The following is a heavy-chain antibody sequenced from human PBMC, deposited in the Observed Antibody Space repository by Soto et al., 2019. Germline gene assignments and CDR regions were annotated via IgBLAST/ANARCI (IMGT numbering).Heavy chain of an antibody. V-gene: IGHV4-39*01. D-gene: IGHD6-13*01. CDR2: IYYTGST. Sequence: QLQLQESGPGLVKPSETLSLTCSVSGGSISSSRYYWGWVRQPPEKGLEWIGSIYYTGSTYYNPSLRSRVTIPVDTSKNQFSLRLSSVTAADTAVYYCVAGIAGDRQDHVYYYYGMDVWGQGTTVTVSS. CDR3: VAGIAGDRQDHVYYYYGMDV. CDR1: GGSISSSRYY. J-gene: IGHJ6*02.